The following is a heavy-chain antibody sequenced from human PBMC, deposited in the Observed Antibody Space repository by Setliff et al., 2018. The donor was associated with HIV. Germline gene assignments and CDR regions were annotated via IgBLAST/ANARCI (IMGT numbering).Heavy chain of an antibody. CDR2: IIHSGGT. J-gene: IGHJ4*02. V-gene: IGHV4-34*12. CDR3: ARRSGYAEDY. Sequence: KASETLSLTCAVYGGSFSGYYWNWIRQPPGKGLEWIGEIIHSGGTNYNPFLKSRVTISVDTSRNQFSLKLSSVTAADTAVYYCARRSGYAEDYWGQGTLVTVSS. CDR1: GGSFSGYY. D-gene: IGHD5-12*01.